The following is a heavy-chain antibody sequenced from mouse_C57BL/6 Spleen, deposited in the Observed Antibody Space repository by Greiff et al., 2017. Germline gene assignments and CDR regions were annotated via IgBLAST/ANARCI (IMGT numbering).Heavy chain of an antibody. D-gene: IGHD1-1*01. CDR1: GYTFTGYW. CDR3: ARGITTVVAGYYAMDY. CDR2: IDPSDSET. V-gene: IGHV1-52*01. J-gene: IGHJ4*01. Sequence: QVQLQQSGAELVRPGSSVKLSCKASGYTFTGYWMHWVKQRPIQGLEWIGNIDPSDSETHYNQKFKDKATLTVDKSSSTAYMQLSSLTSEDSAVYYCARGITTVVAGYYAMDYWGQGTSVTVSS.